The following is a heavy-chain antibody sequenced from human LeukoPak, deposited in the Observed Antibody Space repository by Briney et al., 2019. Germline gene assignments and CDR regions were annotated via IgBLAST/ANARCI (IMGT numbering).Heavy chain of an antibody. CDR1: GFTFSSYA. V-gene: IGHV3-64*01. CDR3: ARLDTAMGWTYFDY. Sequence: GGSLRLSCADSGFTFSSYAMHWVRQAPGKGLEYVSAISSNGGSTYYANSVEGRFTISRDNSKNTLYLQMGSLRAEDMAVYYCARLDTAMGWTYFDYWGQGTLVTVSS. D-gene: IGHD5-18*01. J-gene: IGHJ4*02. CDR2: ISSNGGST.